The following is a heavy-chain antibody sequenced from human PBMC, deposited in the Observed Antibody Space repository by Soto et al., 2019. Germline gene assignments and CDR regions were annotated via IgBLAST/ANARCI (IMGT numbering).Heavy chain of an antibody. CDR3: ARDQDRLQYSPIYYYYYYMDV. CDR2: ISAYNGNT. CDR1: GYTFTSYG. V-gene: IGHV1-18*01. D-gene: IGHD4-4*01. J-gene: IGHJ6*03. Sequence: ASVKVSCKASGYTFTSYGISWVRQAPGQGLEWMGWISAYNGNTNYAQKLQGRVTMTTDTSTSTAYMDLRSLRSDDTAVYYCARDQDRLQYSPIYYYYYYMDVWGKGTTVTVSS.